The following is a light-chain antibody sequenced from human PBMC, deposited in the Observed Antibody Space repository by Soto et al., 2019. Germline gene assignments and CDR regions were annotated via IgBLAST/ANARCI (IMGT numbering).Light chain of an antibody. CDR1: QSVSGD. CDR2: DAS. V-gene: IGKV3-11*01. CDR3: QQRSNWPPFT. Sequence: EIVLTQSPATLSLSPGERATLSCRASQSVSGDLAWYQHKPGQAPRLLIYDASNRATGIPARFSGSGSGTDFTLTISSLEPEDFAVYYCQQRSNWPPFTFGPGTKVDI. J-gene: IGKJ3*01.